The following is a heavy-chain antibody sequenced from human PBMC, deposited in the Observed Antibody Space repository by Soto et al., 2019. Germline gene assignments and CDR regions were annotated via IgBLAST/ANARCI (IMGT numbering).Heavy chain of an antibody. Sequence: EVQVLESGGGLVQPGGSLRLSCEGSGFTVSSHAMTWIRQAPGKGPEWVSTITADGGTYYADSVKGRFAMSRDTSESTVYLQMNSVGAEDTAAYYCAPHVSCSGGSCQYDAFAIRGQGTMVTVSS. CDR2: ITADGGT. CDR3: APHVSCSGGSCQYDAFAI. D-gene: IGHD2-15*01. CDR1: GFTVSSHA. V-gene: IGHV3-23*01. J-gene: IGHJ3*02.